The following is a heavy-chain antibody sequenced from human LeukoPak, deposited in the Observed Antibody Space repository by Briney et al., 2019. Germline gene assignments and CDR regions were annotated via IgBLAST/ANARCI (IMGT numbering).Heavy chain of an antibody. J-gene: IGHJ6*03. V-gene: IGHV1-18*01. CDR1: GYSFILHG. D-gene: IGHD2-15*01. CDR3: ARRSDATEDYYYYYYMDV. CDR2: ISPYNGDT. Sequence: GASVKVSCEASGYSFILHGISWVRQAPGEGLEWMGWISPYNGDTNYAQKFQGRLTLTTDTSTSTASMELSRLRSDDTAVYYCARRSDATEDYYYYYYMDVWGKGTTVTVSS.